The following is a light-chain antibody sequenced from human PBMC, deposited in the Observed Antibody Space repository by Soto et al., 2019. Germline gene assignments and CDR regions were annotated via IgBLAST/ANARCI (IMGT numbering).Light chain of an antibody. CDR1: QTISYF. Sequence: DIQMTQSPSSLSASVEDRVTITCRASQTISYFLNWYQQKPGKAPKLLLHGASTLQTGVPSRFTGSGSGTEFTLTISSLQPEDFAIYYCQQNFHTPPAFGQGTRLEIK. CDR3: QQNFHTPPA. CDR2: GAS. V-gene: IGKV1-39*01. J-gene: IGKJ5*01.